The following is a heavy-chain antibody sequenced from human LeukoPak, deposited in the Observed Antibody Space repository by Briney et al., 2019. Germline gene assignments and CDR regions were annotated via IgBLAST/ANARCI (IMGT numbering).Heavy chain of an antibody. Sequence: GGSLRLSCAASGFTFSSYWMSWVRQAPGKGLEWVANIKQDGSEKYYVDSVKGRFTISRDNAKNSLYLQMNSLRAEDTAVYYCARGPYDILTGYYFDYWGRGTLVTVSS. CDR2: IKQDGSEK. D-gene: IGHD3-9*01. V-gene: IGHV3-7*01. CDR1: GFTFSSYW. J-gene: IGHJ4*02. CDR3: ARGPYDILTGYYFDY.